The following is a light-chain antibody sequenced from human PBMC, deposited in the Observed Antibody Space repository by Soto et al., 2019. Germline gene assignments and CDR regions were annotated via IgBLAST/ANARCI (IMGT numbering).Light chain of an antibody. J-gene: IGKJ5*01. CDR3: QQRSNWPIT. CDR1: QSVSRY. Sequence: EIVFTQSPVALSLSPWERATLSCRASQSVSRYLAWYQQKPDQAPRLLIYDAFNRATGIPARFSGSGSGTDFTLTISSLEPEDFVVYYCQQRSNWPITFGQGTRLEIK. CDR2: DAF. V-gene: IGKV3-11*01.